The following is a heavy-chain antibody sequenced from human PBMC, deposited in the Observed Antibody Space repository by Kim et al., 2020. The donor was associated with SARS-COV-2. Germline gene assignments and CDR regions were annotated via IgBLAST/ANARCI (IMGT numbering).Heavy chain of an antibody. Sequence: SETLSLTCTVSGGSISSGGYYWSWIRQHPGKGLEWIGYIYYSGSTYYNPSLKSRVTISVDTSKNQFSLKLSSVTAADPAVYYCERVLLWFGELWGFDYWGQGTLVTVSS. D-gene: IGHD3-10*01. CDR1: GGSISSGGYY. J-gene: IGHJ4*02. V-gene: IGHV4-31*03. CDR3: ERVLLWFGELWGFDY. CDR2: IYYSGST.